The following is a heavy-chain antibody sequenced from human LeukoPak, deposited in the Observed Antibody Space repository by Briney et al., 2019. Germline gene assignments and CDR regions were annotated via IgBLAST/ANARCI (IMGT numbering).Heavy chain of an antibody. Sequence: ASVKVSCQASGYTFTSYGISWVRQAPGQGLEWMGWISAYNGNTNYAQKFQGRVTMTRDTSISTAYMELSRLRSDDTAVYYCARGTRSEDSSGYYLDWGQGTLVTVSS. CDR2: ISAYNGNT. J-gene: IGHJ4*02. V-gene: IGHV1-18*01. CDR1: GYTFTSYG. CDR3: ARGTRSEDSSGYYLD. D-gene: IGHD3-22*01.